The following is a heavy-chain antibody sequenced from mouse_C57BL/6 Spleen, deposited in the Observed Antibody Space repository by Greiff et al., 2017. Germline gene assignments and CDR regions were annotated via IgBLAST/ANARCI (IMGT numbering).Heavy chain of an antibody. V-gene: IGHV8-8*01. J-gene: IGHJ1*03. D-gene: IGHD1-1*01. CDR2: IWWDDDK. CDR1: GFSLSTFGMG. Sequence: QVTLKVSGPGILQPSQTLSLTCSFSGFSLSTFGMGVGWIRQPSGKGLEWLAHIWWDDDKYYNPALKSRLTNSKDTSKNHVFLKIANVDTATTATYYCARIANGSSCPWYFDGWGTGTTVTVSS. CDR3: ARIANGSSCPWYFDG.